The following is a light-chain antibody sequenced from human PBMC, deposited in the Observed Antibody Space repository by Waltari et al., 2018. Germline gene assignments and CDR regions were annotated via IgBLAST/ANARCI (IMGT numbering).Light chain of an antibody. CDR3: MQALQTPRLT. Sequence: DIVMTQSTLSLPVTPGEPASISCRSSQSLLHSNGYNYLDLYLQKPGQSPQLLIYLGSNRASGVPDRFSGSGSGRDFTLKVSRVEAEDVGLYYCMQALQTPRLTFGGGTKVEIK. V-gene: IGKV2-28*01. CDR2: LGS. J-gene: IGKJ4*01. CDR1: QSLLHSNGYNY.